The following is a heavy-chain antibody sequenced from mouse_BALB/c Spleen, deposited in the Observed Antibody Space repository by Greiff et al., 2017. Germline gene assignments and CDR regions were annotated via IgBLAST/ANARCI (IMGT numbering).Heavy chain of an antibody. CDR3: ARSYYGNHYYAMDY. CDR2: ISSGSSTI. Sequence: EVQLVESGGGLVQPGGSRKLSCAASGFTFSSFGMHWVRQAPEKGLEWVAYISSGSSTIYYADTVKGRFTISRDNPKNTLFLQMTSLRSEDTAMYYCARSYYGNHYYAMDYWGQGTSVTVSS. V-gene: IGHV5-17*02. D-gene: IGHD2-10*01. J-gene: IGHJ4*01. CDR1: GFTFSSFG.